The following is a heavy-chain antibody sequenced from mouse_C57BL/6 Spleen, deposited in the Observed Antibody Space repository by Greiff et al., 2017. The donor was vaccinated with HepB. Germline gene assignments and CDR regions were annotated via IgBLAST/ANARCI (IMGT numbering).Heavy chain of an antibody. D-gene: IGHD2-4*01. V-gene: IGHV1-15*01. CDR3: TRSGDYDGGIGAMDY. Sequence: VQLQQSGAELVRPGASVTLSCKASGYTFTDYEMHWVKQTPVHGLEWIGAIDPETGGTAYNQKFKGKAILTADKSSSTAYMELRSLTSEDSAVYYCTRSGDYDGGIGAMDYWGQGTSVTVSS. J-gene: IGHJ4*01. CDR1: GYTFTDYE. CDR2: IDPETGGT.